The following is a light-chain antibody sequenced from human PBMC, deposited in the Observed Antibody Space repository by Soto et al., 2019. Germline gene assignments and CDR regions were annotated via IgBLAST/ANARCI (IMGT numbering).Light chain of an antibody. CDR1: QGIAPY. Sequence: DVQMTQSPSSLSAFVGDRVTITCRSSQGIAPYLAWFQQKPGNVPKLLIYATSTLQSGVPSRFSGSRSGTDFTLTISRLQPEDVAIYYCQKYNSAPLSFGGGNKVEIK. J-gene: IGKJ4*01. CDR2: ATS. V-gene: IGKV1-27*01. CDR3: QKYNSAPLS.